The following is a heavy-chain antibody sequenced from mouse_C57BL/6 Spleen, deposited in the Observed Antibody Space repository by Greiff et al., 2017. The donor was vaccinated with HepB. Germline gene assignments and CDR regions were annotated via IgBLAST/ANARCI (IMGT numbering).Heavy chain of an antibody. J-gene: IGHJ2*01. CDR2: IYPGSGST. CDR3: ARVSSGYDY. V-gene: IGHV1-55*01. D-gene: IGHD3-2*02. Sequence: VQLQQSGAELVKPGASVKMSCKASGYTFTSYWITWVKQRPGQGLEWIGDIYPGSGSTNYNEKFKSKATLTVDTSSSTAYMQLSSLTSEDAAVYYCARVSSGYDYWGQGTTLTVSS. CDR1: GYTFTSYW.